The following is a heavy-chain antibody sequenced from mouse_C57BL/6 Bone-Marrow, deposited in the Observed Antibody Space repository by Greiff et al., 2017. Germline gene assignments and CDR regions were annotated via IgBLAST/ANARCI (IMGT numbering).Heavy chain of an antibody. V-gene: IGHV1-9*01. CDR2: ILPGSGST. D-gene: IGHD1-1*01. CDR1: GYTFTGYW. J-gene: IGHJ1*03. Sequence: QVQLQQSGAELMKPGASVKLSCKATGYTFTGYWIEWVKQRPGHGLEWIGEILPGSGSTNYNEKFKGKATFTADTSSNTAYMQLSSLTTEDSAIYYCARGPFYYYGRSHWYFDVWGTGTTVTVSS. CDR3: ARGPFYYYGRSHWYFDV.